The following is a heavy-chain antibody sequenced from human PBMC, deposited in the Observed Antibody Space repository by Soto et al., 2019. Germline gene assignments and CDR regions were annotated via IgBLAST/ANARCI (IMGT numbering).Heavy chain of an antibody. J-gene: IGHJ5*02. D-gene: IGHD6-13*01. Sequence: GESLKISCAASGFTFSSYSMNWVRQAPGKGLEWVSSISSSSSYIYYADSVKGRFTISRDNAKNSLYLQMNSLRAEDTAVYYCARDYGSIAAAGTSWFDPWGQGTLVTVSS. V-gene: IGHV3-21*01. CDR2: ISSSSSYI. CDR1: GFTFSSYS. CDR3: ARDYGSIAAAGTSWFDP.